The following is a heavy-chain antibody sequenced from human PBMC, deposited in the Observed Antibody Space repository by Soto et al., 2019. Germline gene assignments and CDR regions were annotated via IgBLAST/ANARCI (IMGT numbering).Heavy chain of an antibody. D-gene: IGHD6-13*01. V-gene: IGHV3-74*01. Sequence: AGGSLRLSCAASGFTFSSYWMHWVRQAPGKGLVWVSRINSDGSSTSYADSVKGRFTISRDNAKNTLYLQMNSLRAEDTAVYYCARRQPYYYYYGMDVWGQGTTVTVSS. J-gene: IGHJ6*02. CDR3: ARRQPYYYYYGMDV. CDR1: GFTFSSYW. CDR2: INSDGSST.